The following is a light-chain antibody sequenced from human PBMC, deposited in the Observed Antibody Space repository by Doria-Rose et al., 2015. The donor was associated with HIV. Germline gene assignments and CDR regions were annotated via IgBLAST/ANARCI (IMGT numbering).Light chain of an antibody. CDR3: HQYGTSWT. CDR2: DGS. V-gene: IGKV3-20*01. CDR1: QSFSSTY. J-gene: IGKJ1*01. Sequence: TQSPGTLSLSPGERATLSCRASQSFSSTYLAWYRQKPGQAPSLLIYDGSTRATGIPDRFSASGSGTDFTPTINRLEPEDFALYYCHQYGTSWTFGQGTKVEI.